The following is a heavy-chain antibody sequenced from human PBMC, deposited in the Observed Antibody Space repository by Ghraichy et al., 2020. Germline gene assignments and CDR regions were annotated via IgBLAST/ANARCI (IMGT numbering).Heavy chain of an antibody. CDR2: IWYDGSNK. CDR1: GFTFSSYG. J-gene: IGHJ3*02. Sequence: GGSLRLSCAASGFTFSSYGMHWVRQAPGKGLEWVAVIWYDGSNKYYADSVKGRFTISRDNSKNTLYLQMNSLRAEDTAVYYCARDPTYCGGDCYSLGAFDIWGQGTMVTVSS. CDR3: ARDPTYCGGDCYSLGAFDI. D-gene: IGHD2-21*02. V-gene: IGHV3-33*01.